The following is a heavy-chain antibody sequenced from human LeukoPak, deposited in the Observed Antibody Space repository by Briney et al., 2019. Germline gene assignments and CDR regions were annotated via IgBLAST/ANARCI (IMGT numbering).Heavy chain of an antibody. CDR2: IYYSGST. CDR3: ASNSLEASGWYRFFDY. Sequence: SGTLSLTCAVSGGSISSYYWSWIRQPPGKGLEWIGYIYYSGSTNYNPSLKSRVTISVDTSKNQSSLKLSSVTAADTAVYYCASNSLEASGWYRFFDYWGQGTLVTVSS. J-gene: IGHJ4*02. V-gene: IGHV4-59*01. D-gene: IGHD6-19*01. CDR1: GGSISSYY.